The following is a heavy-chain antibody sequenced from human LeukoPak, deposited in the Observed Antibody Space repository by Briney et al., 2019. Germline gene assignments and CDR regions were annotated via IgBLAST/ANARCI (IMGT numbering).Heavy chain of an antibody. Sequence: VGSLRLSCAASGFTFSSYEMNWGRQAPGKGLEWVSYISSSGSTIYYADSVKGRFTISRDNAKNSLYLQMDSLRAEDTAVYYCARLSGYDYAYFDYWGQGTLVTVSS. V-gene: IGHV3-48*03. CDR2: ISSSGSTI. CDR3: ARLSGYDYAYFDY. CDR1: GFTFSSYE. J-gene: IGHJ4*02. D-gene: IGHD5-12*01.